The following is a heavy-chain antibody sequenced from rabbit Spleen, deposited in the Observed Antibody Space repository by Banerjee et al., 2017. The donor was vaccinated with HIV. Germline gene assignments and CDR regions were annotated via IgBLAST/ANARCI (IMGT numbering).Heavy chain of an antibody. Sequence: QEQLVESGGGLVQPEGSLTLTCKAAGFDFSGYYMTWVRQAPGKGLEWIGYIDPVFGSTYYAIWVNGRFTISSHNAQNTLYLQLMSLTAADTATYFCARDDDYRGWYFNLWGQGTLVTVS. J-gene: IGHJ4*01. V-gene: IGHV1S47*01. CDR1: GFDFSGYY. D-gene: IGHD2-1*01. CDR3: ARDDDYRGWYFNL. CDR2: IDPVFGST.